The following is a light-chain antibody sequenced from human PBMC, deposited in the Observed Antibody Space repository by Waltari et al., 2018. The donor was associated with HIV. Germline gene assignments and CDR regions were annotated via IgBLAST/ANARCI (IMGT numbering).Light chain of an antibody. CDR1: ALPKKY. CDR2: DDT. CDR3: YPRDTSGIHFV. V-gene: IGLV3-10*01. J-gene: IGLJ1*01. Sequence: SYELTQPPSVSVSPGQTARITCSGDALPKKYAYWYQQKSGQAPILVIYDDTKRPSGIPERFSGSTSGTMATLTISGAQVEDEADYYCYPRDTSGIHFVFGTGTKVTVL.